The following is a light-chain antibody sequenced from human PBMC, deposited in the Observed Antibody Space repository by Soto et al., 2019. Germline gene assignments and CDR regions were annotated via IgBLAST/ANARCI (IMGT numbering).Light chain of an antibody. CDR2: GAS. J-gene: IGKJ2*01. CDR3: QQYNKWPFT. V-gene: IGKV3-15*01. CDR1: QSISNN. Sequence: EIMMTQSPATLSVSPGERATLSCWSSQSISNNLAWYQHKRGQAPRPLFYGASTRTTGVPARFSGSGSGTGFTLTISSLQSEDFAIYYCQQYNKWPFTFGQGTKLEIK.